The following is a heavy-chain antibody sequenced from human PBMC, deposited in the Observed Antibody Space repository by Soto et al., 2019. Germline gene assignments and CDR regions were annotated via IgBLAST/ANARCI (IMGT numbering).Heavy chain of an antibody. Sequence: SLTLSLTCAVSGGSISNGGYSWSWIRQPPGKGLEWIGYIYHSGSTYYNPSLKSRVTISVDRSKNQFSLKLSSVTAADTAVYYCARAHYGDYGYGMDVWGQGTMVTVSS. V-gene: IGHV4-30-2*01. J-gene: IGHJ6*02. CDR3: ARAHYGDYGYGMDV. CDR1: GGSISNGGYS. D-gene: IGHD4-17*01. CDR2: IYHSGST.